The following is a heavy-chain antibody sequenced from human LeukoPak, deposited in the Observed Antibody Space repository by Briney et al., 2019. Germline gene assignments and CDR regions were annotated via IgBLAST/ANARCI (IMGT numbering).Heavy chain of an antibody. J-gene: IGHJ4*02. D-gene: IGHD6-19*01. Sequence: ASVKVSCKASGYTFTSYGISWVRQAPGQGLEWMGWISAYNGNTNYAQKLQGRVTITTDTSTSKAYMELRSLRSDDPAVYYCARPSQPVKRLVLRGGEFDYWGQGTLVTVSS. CDR1: GYTFTSYG. V-gene: IGHV1-18*01. CDR3: ARPSQPVKRLVLRGGEFDY. CDR2: ISAYNGNT.